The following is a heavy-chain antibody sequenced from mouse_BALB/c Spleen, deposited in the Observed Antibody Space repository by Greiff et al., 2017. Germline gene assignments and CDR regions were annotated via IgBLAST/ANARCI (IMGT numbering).Heavy chain of an antibody. CDR1: GYAFTNYL. D-gene: IGHD2-14*01. CDR2: INPGSGGT. CDR3: ARNYRYGGTFDY. J-gene: IGHJ2*01. Sequence: VQLQQSGAELVRPGTSVKVSCKASGYAFTNYLIEWVKQRPGQGLECIGVINPGSGGTTYNEKFKGKATLTADKSSSTAYMQLSSLTSDDSAVYFCARNYRYGGTFDYWGQGTTLTVSS. V-gene: IGHV1-54*01.